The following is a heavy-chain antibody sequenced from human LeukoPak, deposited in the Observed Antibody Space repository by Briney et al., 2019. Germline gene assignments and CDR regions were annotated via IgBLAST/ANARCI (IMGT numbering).Heavy chain of an antibody. D-gene: IGHD1-26*01. CDR3: VRDKIVGATKNDY. V-gene: IGHV3-21*01. J-gene: IGHJ4*02. Sequence: PGGSLRLSCVASGFTFSSYSMNWVRQAPGKGLEWVSSIDTSSSYIYYADSVKGRFTISRDNAKNSLYLQMNSLRAEDTAVYYCVRDKIVGATKNDYWGQGILVTVSS. CDR2: IDTSSSYI. CDR1: GFTFSSYS.